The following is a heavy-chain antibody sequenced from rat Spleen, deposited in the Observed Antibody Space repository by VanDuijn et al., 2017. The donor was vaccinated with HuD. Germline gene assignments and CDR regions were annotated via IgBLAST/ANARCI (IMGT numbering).Heavy chain of an antibody. J-gene: IGHJ2*01. CDR1: GFTFSNYG. CDR2: ISPSGGST. V-gene: IGHV5-19*01. D-gene: IGHD1-1*01. CDR3: TTALYYYSGDGHYFDY. Sequence: EVQLVESGGGLVQPGRSLKLSCAASGFTFSNYGMHWIRQAPTKGLEWVASISPSGGSTYYRDSVKGRFTISRDNAKSTLYLQMDSLRSEDTATYYCTTALYYYSGDGHYFDYWGQGVMVTVSS.